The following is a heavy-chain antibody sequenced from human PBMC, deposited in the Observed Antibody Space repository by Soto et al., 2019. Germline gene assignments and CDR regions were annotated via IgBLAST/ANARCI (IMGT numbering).Heavy chain of an antibody. CDR3: ARSNYLAS. CDR1: GYTFTSYG. Sequence: ASVKVSCKASGYTFTSYGISWVRQAPGQGLEWMEWISTFTGNTKYVQKLQGRVTMTTDTSTNTAYMELRSLRSDDTAVYYCARSNYLASWGQGTLVTVSS. V-gene: IGHV1-18*01. CDR2: ISTFTGNT. J-gene: IGHJ4*02.